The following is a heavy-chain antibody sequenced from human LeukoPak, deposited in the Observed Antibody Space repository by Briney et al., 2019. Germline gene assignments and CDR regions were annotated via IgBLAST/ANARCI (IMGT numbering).Heavy chain of an antibody. CDR1: GFTFSNYR. CDR3: ARAHPTDYYMDV. J-gene: IGHJ6*03. Sequence: GGSLRLSCAASGFTFSNYRVNWVRQAPGKGLEWDSHISSSGSTTYYADSVKGRFTVSRDNAKNSLYLQMISLRAEDTAVYYCARAHPTDYYMDVWGQGTTVTVSS. V-gene: IGHV3-48*01. CDR2: ISSSGSTT.